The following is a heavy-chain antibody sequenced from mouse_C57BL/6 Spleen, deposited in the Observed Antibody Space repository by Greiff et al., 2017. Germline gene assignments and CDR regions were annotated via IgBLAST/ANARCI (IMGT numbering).Heavy chain of an antibody. CDR3: ARRGYDYGFDY. D-gene: IGHD2-4*01. CDR1: GYTFTSYW. V-gene: IGHV1-64*01. Sequence: VQLQQSGAELVKPGASVKLSCKASGYTFTSYWMHWVKQRPGQGLEWIGMIHPNSGSTNYNEKFKSKATLTVAKSSSTAYMQLSSLTSEDSAVYYCARRGYDYGFDYWGQGTTLTVSS. CDR2: IHPNSGST. J-gene: IGHJ2*01.